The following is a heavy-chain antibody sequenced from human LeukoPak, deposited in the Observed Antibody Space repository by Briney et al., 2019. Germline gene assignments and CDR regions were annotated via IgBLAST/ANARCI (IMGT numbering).Heavy chain of an antibody. Sequence: SETLSLTCSVSGGSISSFYCNWMRQPPGKGLEWIGRIYTSGTTTYNPSLKSRVTMSVDTSKNQFSLKLSSVTAADTAVYYCARRGVTMVRGVIIWYYYYYMDVWGKGTTVTISS. D-gene: IGHD3-10*01. CDR1: GGSISSFY. J-gene: IGHJ6*03. CDR2: IYTSGTT. CDR3: ARRGVTMVRGVIIWYYYYYMDV. V-gene: IGHV4-4*07.